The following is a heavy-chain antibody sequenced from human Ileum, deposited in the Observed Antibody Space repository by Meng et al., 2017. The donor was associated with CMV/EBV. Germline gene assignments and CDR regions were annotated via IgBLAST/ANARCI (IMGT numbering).Heavy chain of an antibody. CDR3: ARVPGSYLAVDY. CDR2: ISSSSSYI. Sequence: CAASGFSFRNYSMNWVRQAPGKGLEWVSSISSSSSYIYYADSVKGRFTISRDNAKKSLYLQMNSLRVEDTAVYYCARVPGSYLAVDYWGQGALVTVSS. V-gene: IGHV3-21*01. CDR1: GFSFRNYS. J-gene: IGHJ4*02. D-gene: IGHD1-26*01.